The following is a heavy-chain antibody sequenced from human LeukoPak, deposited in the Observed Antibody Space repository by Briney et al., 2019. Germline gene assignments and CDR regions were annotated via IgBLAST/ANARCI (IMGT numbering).Heavy chain of an antibody. V-gene: IGHV4-34*01. CDR2: INHSGST. D-gene: IGHD3-9*01. J-gene: IGHJ4*02. CDR1: GGSFSGYY. Sequence: SETLSLTCAVYGGSFSGYYWSWIRQPPGEGLEWIGEINHSGSTNYNPSLKSRVTISVDTSKNQFSLKLSSVTAADTAVYYCARGSGYFDWFEDWGQGTLVTVSS. CDR3: ARGSGYFDWFED.